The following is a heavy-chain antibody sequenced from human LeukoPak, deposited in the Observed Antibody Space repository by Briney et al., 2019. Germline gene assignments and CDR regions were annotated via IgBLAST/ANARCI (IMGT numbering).Heavy chain of an antibody. J-gene: IGHJ6*03. V-gene: IGHV1-18*01. Sequence: GASVKVSCKASGYTFTSYGISWVRQAPGQGLEWMGWISAYNGNTNYAQKLQGRVTMTTDTSTSTAYMELRSLRSDDTAVYYCARDFETHDYGDLPPPYYYYMGVWGKGTTVTVSS. CDR1: GYTFTSYG. D-gene: IGHD4-17*01. CDR3: ARDFETHDYGDLPPPYYYYMGV. CDR2: ISAYNGNT.